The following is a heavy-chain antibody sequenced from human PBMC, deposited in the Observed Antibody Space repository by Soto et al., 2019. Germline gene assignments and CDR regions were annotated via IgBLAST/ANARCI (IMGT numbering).Heavy chain of an antibody. CDR1: GYTFTNYD. D-gene: IGHD3-10*01. CDR3: TRAQFEFGSYFGLDV. CDR2: MNPDRENT. J-gene: IGHJ6*02. Sequence: QVHLVQSGAEVKQPGASVRVSCKASGYTFTNYDITWVRQATGQGLEWMGWMNPDRENTGSPQKFQGRVTMTVNTSINTAYMELTSLRSEDTAVYYCTRAQFEFGSYFGLDVWGQGTTVTVSS. V-gene: IGHV1-8*01.